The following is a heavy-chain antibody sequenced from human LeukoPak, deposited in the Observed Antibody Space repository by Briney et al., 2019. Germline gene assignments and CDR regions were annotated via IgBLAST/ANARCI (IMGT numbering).Heavy chain of an antibody. CDR3: ARNVDSGLDY. Sequence: ASVKVSCKASGYTFTTYYVHWVRQAPGQGIEWMGFINPGGGSTSYAQKFQGRVTITRVTSTSTIYMELSSLRSEDTAVYYCARNVDSGLDYWGQGTLVTVSS. D-gene: IGHD3-10*01. V-gene: IGHV1-46*03. CDR1: GYTFTTYY. CDR2: INPGGGST. J-gene: IGHJ4*02.